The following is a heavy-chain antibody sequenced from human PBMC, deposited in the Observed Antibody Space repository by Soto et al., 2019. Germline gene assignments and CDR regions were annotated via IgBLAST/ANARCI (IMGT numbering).Heavy chain of an antibody. D-gene: IGHD3-10*01. V-gene: IGHV4-31*03. J-gene: IGHJ6*02. CDR1: GGSISSGGYY. CDR3: ARDRRITMVRTYYYSGMDV. CDR2: IYYSGST. Sequence: QVQLQESGPGLVKPSQTLSLTCTVSGGSISSGGYYWRWIRQHPGQGLEWIGYIYYSGSTYYNPSLKSRVTISVDTSKNQFSLKLSSVTAADTAVYYCARDRRITMVRTYYYSGMDVWGQGTTVTVSS.